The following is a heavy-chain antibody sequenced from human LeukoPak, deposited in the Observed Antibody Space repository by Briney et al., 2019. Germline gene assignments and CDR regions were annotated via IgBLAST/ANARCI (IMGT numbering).Heavy chain of an antibody. CDR1: GGSISSSNW. J-gene: IGHJ4*02. D-gene: IGHD6-13*01. CDR2: IYHSGST. V-gene: IGHV4-4*02. Sequence: SGTLSLTCAVSGGSISSSNWWSWVRQPPGKGLEWIGEIYHSGSTNYNPSLKSRVTISVDKSKNQFSLKLSSVTAADTAVYYCARNKPGYSSSWYDYWGQGTLVTVSS. CDR3: ARNKPGYSSSWYDY.